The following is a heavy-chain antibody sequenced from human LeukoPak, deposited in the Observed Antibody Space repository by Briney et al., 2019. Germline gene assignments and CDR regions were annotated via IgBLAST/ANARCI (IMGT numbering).Heavy chain of an antibody. CDR2: TYYRSTWYN. Sequence: SQTLSLTCAISGDSVSSNSVTWNWIRQSPSRGLEWLGRTYYRSTWYNDYGVSVRGGITVNPDTSKNQFSLHLNSVTPEDTAVYYCARRLTQYVCFDPWGQGILVTVSS. CDR3: ARRLTQYVCFDP. V-gene: IGHV6-1*01. J-gene: IGHJ5*02. D-gene: IGHD2-2*01. CDR1: GDSVSSNSVT.